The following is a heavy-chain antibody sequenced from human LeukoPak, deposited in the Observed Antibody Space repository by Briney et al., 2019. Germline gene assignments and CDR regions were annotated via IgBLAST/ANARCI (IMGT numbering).Heavy chain of an antibody. CDR1: GNTFSSHS. CDR2: ISSSSSYI. J-gene: IGHJ6*03. Sequence: PGGAPRLSCAAPGNTFSSHSMNWGRQAPGEGAGWVSSISSSSSYIYYADPVKGRFTISRDNAKNSLYLQMNSLRAEDTAVYYCASLGNPYYYYYMDVWGKGTTVTVSS. V-gene: IGHV3-21*01. CDR3: ASLGNPYYYYYMDV.